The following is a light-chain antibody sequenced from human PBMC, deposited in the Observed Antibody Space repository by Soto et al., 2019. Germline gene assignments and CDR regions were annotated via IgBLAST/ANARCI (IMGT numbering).Light chain of an antibody. CDR3: QQYDNWPTWT. J-gene: IGKJ1*01. V-gene: IGKV3-15*01. CDR1: QSVSSN. CDR2: GAS. Sequence: EIVMTQSPATLSVSPGERATLSCWASQSVSSNLAWFQKKPGQSPRLLIYGASTRAPGIPARFSGSGSGTEFTLTISSLQSEDFAVYYCQQYDNWPTWTFGQGTKVEIK.